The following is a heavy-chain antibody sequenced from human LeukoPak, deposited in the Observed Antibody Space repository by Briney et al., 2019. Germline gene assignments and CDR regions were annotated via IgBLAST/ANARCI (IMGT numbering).Heavy chain of an antibody. J-gene: IGHJ6*03. CDR2: IYPGDSDT. CDR1: GYSFTSYW. D-gene: IGHD6-19*01. V-gene: IGHV5-51*01. CDR3: ARGSSSGWCDRCYYYMDV. Sequence: GESLKISCKGSGYSFTSYWIGWVRQMPGKGLEWMGIIYPGDSDTRYSPSFQGQVTISADKSISTAYLQWSSLKASDAAMYYCARGSSSGWCDRCYYYMDVWGKGTTVTVSS.